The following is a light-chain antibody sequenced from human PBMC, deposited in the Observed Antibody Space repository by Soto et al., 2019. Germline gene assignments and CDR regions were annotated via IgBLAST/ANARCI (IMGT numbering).Light chain of an antibody. J-gene: IGKJ4*01. CDR1: QGISSY. Sequence: TQSPSLFSASTGDRVTIPCRASQGISSYLAWYQQKPGKAPKLLIYAASTLQSGVPSRFSGSGSGTDFTLTISSLQPEDVATYYCQKHDNAPLTFGGGTKVDIK. CDR2: AAS. V-gene: IGKV1-8*01. CDR3: QKHDNAPLT.